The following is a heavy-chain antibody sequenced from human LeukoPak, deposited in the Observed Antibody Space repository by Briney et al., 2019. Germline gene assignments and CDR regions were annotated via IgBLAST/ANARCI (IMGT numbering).Heavy chain of an antibody. V-gene: IGHV1-69*13. J-gene: IGHJ5*02. D-gene: IGHD3-10*01. Sequence: GASVKVSCKASGYTFTSYGISWVRQAPGQGLEWMGGIIPIFGTANYAQKFQGGVTITADESTSTAYMELSSLRSEDTAVYYCARDPNYYGSGSYYNWFDPWGQGTLVTVSS. CDR3: ARDPNYYGSGSYYNWFDP. CDR1: GYTFTSYG. CDR2: IIPIFGTA.